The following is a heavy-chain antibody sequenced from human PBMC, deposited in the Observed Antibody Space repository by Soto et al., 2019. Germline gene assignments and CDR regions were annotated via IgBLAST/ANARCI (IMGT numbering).Heavy chain of an antibody. V-gene: IGHV2-5*02. J-gene: IGHJ4*02. CDR1: GFSLSTSGVG. Sequence: SGPTLVNPTQTLTLTCTFSGFSLSTSGVGVGWIRQPPGKALEWLALIYWDDDKRYSPSLKSRLTITKDTSKNQVVLTMTNMDPVDTATYYCAHHDYGDYDLLFGFDYWGQGTLVTVSS. D-gene: IGHD4-17*01. CDR3: AHHDYGDYDLLFGFDY. CDR2: IYWDDDK.